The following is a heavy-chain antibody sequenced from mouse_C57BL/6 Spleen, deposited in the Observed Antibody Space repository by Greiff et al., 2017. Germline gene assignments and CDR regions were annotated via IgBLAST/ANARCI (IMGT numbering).Heavy chain of an antibody. CDR3: ARSHYYGSSFYAMDD. CDR1: GYAFSSYW. CDR2: IYPGDGDT. Sequence: VQLQQSGAELVKPGASVKISCKASGYAFSSYWMNWVKQRPGQGLEWIGQIYPGDGDTNYNGKFKGKATLTADKSSSTAYMQLSSLTAADAAVDFCARSHYYGSSFYAMDDWGQGTSVTVSS. V-gene: IGHV1-80*01. J-gene: IGHJ4*01. D-gene: IGHD1-1*01.